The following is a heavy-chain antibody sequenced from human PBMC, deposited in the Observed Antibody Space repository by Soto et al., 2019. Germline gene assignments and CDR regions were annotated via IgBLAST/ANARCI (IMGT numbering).Heavy chain of an antibody. D-gene: IGHD2-15*01. CDR2: IKQDGSEN. CDR3: ARERGSKSMDV. CDR1: GFTFRNYW. J-gene: IGHJ6*02. V-gene: IGHV3-7*03. Sequence: AGSLRLSCAASGFTFRNYWMTWVRRAPGKGLEWVANIKQDGSENSYVGSVKGRFTISRDNAKNSLYLQMNNLRAEDAAVYYCARERGSKSMDVWGQGTTVTVSS.